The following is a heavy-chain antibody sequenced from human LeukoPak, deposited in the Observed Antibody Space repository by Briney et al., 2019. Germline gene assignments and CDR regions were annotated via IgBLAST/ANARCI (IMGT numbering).Heavy chain of an antibody. D-gene: IGHD5-12*01. V-gene: IGHV3-23*01. J-gene: IGHJ4*02. Sequence: GGSLRLSCAASGFTFSTYAMTWVRQAPGKGLEWVSSISGSGDSTYYADSVKGRFTISRDNSRRALYLQMNNLRAEDTAVYYCARWLRRPIDCWGQGTLVTVSP. CDR3: ARWLRRPIDC. CDR2: ISGSGDST. CDR1: GFTFSTYA.